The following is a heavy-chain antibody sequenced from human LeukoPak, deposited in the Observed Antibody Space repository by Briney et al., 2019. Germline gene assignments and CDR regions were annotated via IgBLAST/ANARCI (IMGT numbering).Heavy chain of an antibody. V-gene: IGHV4-4*07. CDR2: IYSSGST. J-gene: IGHJ4*02. D-gene: IGHD6-13*01. CDR3: ARDNEAAARAYDY. Sequence: SETLSLTCTVSGGVNSSYYWSWIRQPAGKGLEWIGRIYSSGSTNYNTSLKSRVTMSVDTSKNQFSLKLSSVTAADTAVYYCARDNEAAARAYDYWGQGTLVTVSS. CDR1: GGVNSSYY.